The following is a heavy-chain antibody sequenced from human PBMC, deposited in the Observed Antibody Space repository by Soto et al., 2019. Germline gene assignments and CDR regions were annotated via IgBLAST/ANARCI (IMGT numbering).Heavy chain of an antibody. CDR3: ARGSGYYTGTYWFDP. CDR2: ISSSSSYI. V-gene: IGHV3-21*01. Sequence: EVQLVESGGGLVKPGGSLRLSCAASGFTFSSYSMNWVRQAPGKGLEWVSYISSSSSYIYYADSVKGRFTISRDNAKNSLYLQMNSLRAEDTAVYSCARGSGYYTGTYWFDPWGQGTLVTVSS. CDR1: GFTFSSYS. J-gene: IGHJ5*02. D-gene: IGHD3-3*01.